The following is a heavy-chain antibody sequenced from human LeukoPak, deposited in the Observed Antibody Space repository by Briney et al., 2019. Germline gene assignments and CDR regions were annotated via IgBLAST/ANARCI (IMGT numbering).Heavy chain of an antibody. J-gene: IGHJ4*02. Sequence: SETLSLTCAVYGGSFSGYYWSWIRQPPGKGLEWIGEINHSGSTNYNPSLKSRVTISVDTSKNQFSLKLSSVTAADTAVYYCARDYLSGFCFDYWGQGTLVIVSS. D-gene: IGHD3-3*01. V-gene: IGHV4-34*01. CDR2: INHSGST. CDR1: GGSFSGYY. CDR3: ARDYLSGFCFDY.